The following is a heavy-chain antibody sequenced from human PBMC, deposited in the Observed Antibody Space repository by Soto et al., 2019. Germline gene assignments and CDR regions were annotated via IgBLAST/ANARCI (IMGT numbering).Heavy chain of an antibody. CDR2: INPSGGST. D-gene: IGHD6-6*01. CDR3: ARSWSIAAPSPDAFDI. J-gene: IGHJ3*02. V-gene: IGHV1-46*01. CDR1: GYTFTSYY. Sequence: ASVKVSCKASGYTFTSYYIHWVRQAPGQGLEWMGIINPSGGSTSYAQKFQGRVTMTRDTSTSTVYMELSSLRSEDTAVYYCARSWSIAAPSPDAFDIWGQGTMVT.